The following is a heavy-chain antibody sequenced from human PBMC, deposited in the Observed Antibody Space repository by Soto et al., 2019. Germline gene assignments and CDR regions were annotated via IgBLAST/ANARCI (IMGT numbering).Heavy chain of an antibody. CDR1: GASITGSSN. CDR2: FSLSGTT. Sequence: SETLSLTXTVSGASITGSSNWSWIRQPAGKGLEWIGRFSLSGTTNYNPSLRSRVTMSADVSKNQFSLRLTSVTAADTALYYCARGMTPPGAPAWYYFDSWGQGTLVTV. D-gene: IGHD2-8*02. CDR3: ARGMTPPGAPAWYYFDS. V-gene: IGHV4-4*07. J-gene: IGHJ4*02.